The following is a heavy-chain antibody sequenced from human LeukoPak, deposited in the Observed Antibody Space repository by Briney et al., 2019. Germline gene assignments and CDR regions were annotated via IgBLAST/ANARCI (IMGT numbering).Heavy chain of an antibody. V-gene: IGHV4-59*01. CDR1: GGSISSYY. J-gene: IGHJ4*02. CDR3: ARAPYGDYCVY. CDR2: IYYSGST. D-gene: IGHD4-17*01. Sequence: SETLSLTCTVSGGSISSYYWSWIRQPPGKGLEWIGYIYYSGSTNYNPSLTSRVTISVDTSKNQFSLKLSSVTAADTAVSYCARAPYGDYCVYWGQGTLVTVSS.